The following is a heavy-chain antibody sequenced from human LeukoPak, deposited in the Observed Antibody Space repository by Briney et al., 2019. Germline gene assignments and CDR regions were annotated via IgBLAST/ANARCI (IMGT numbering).Heavy chain of an antibody. CDR2: IYWDDDK. J-gene: IGHJ4*02. D-gene: IGHD6-19*01. V-gene: IGHV2-5*02. Sequence: SGPTLVNPTQTLTLTCTFSGFSLSTSGVGVGWIRQPPGKALEWLALIYWDDDKRYSPSLKSKLTITKDTSKNQVVLTMTNMDPVDTATYYCAHYGGYDLYSSGWYVYWGQGTLVTVSS. CDR1: GFSLSTSGVG. CDR3: AHYGGYDLYSSGWYVY.